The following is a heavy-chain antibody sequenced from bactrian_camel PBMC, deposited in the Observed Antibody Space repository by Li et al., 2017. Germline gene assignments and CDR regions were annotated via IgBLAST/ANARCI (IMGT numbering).Heavy chain of an antibody. J-gene: IGHJ4*01. CDR1: GYTLPLH. V-gene: IGHV3S53*01. CDR3: AAAKGLPDLLRGGYLSARSYNY. Sequence: HVQLVESGGGSVQAGGSLKLSCVASGYTLPLHMAWFRRLPGQGREGVAAIAGDGRTNYADSVKGRFTISHDNAKNTLYLQMNSLKPEDTAIYYCAAAKGLPDLLRGGYLSARSYNYWGRGTQVTVS. D-gene: IGHD3*01. CDR2: IAGDGRT.